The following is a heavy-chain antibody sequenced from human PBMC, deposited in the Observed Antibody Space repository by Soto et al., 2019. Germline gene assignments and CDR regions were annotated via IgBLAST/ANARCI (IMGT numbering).Heavy chain of an antibody. CDR1: GFTFSSYA. CDR2: ISYDGSNK. CDR3: ARGLITGTRYYYYYYGMDV. Sequence: PGGSLRLSCAASGFTFSSYAMHWVRQAPGKGLEWVAVISYDGSNKYYADSVKGRFTISRDNSKNTLYLQMNSLRAEDTAVYYCARGLITGTRYYYYYYGMDVWGQGTTVTVS. J-gene: IGHJ6*02. D-gene: IGHD1-20*01. V-gene: IGHV3-30-3*01.